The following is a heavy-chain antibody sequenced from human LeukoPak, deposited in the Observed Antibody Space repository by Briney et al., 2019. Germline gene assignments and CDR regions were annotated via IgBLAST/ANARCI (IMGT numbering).Heavy chain of an antibody. V-gene: IGHV3-11*04. CDR3: ARQEGLSAYAFDI. D-gene: IGHD2-15*01. Sequence: GGSLRLSCAASGFTFSDYYMSWIRQAPGKGLEWVSYISSSGSTIYYADSVKGRFTIPRDNAKNSLYLQMNSLRAEDTAVYYCARQEGLSAYAFDIWGQGTMVTVSS. CDR1: GFTFSDYY. CDR2: ISSSGSTI. J-gene: IGHJ3*02.